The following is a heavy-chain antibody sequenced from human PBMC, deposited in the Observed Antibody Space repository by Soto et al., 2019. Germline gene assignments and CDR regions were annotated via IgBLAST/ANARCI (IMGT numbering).Heavy chain of an antibody. CDR3: ARDPTHGSGSYFFPYYYYGMDV. J-gene: IGHJ6*02. V-gene: IGHV1-46*01. CDR1: GYTFTSYY. Sequence: GASGKVSCKASGYTFTSYYMHWVRQAPGQGLEWMGIISPSGGSTSYAQKFQGRVTMTRDTSTSTVYMELSSLRSEDTAVYYCARDPTHGSGSYFFPYYYYGMDVWGQGTTVTVSS. CDR2: ISPSGGST. D-gene: IGHD3-10*01.